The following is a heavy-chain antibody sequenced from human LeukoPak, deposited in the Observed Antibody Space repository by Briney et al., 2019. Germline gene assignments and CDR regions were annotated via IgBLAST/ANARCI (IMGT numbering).Heavy chain of an antibody. V-gene: IGHV3-21*05. CDR1: GFTFSLYA. J-gene: IGHJ4*02. CDR3: ARDTYEPGLIDF. CDR2: INSGSSDK. Sequence: TGGSLRLSCAASGFTFSLYAMNWVRQAPGKGLEWVSYINSGSSDKHYTESVRGRFTISRDNAKKTLYLQMNSLRAEDTAVYFCARDTYEPGLIDFWGQGILVSVSS. D-gene: IGHD3-3*01.